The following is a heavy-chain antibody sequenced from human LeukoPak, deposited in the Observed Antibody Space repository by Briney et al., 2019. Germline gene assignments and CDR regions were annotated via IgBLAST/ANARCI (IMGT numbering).Heavy chain of an antibody. CDR2: VSSDGGTK. D-gene: IGHD5-18*01. CDR3: ASYVDTAMAYLYYYYGMDV. V-gene: IGHV3-30*03. J-gene: IGHJ6*02. Sequence: LPGGSLRLSCTASKFTFSNYGMQWVRQAPGKGLEWVAVVSSDGGTKYYADSVKGRFTISRDNSRNTMYLQMDSLRAEDTAVYYCASYVDTAMAYLYYYYGMDVWGQGTTVTVSS. CDR1: KFTFSNYG.